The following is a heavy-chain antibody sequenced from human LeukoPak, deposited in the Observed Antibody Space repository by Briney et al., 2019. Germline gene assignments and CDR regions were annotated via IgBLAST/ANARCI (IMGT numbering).Heavy chain of an antibody. Sequence: GASLKISCKGSGYSFTSYWIGWVRQLPGKGLEWMGIIYPGDSDTRYSPSFQGQVTISADKSISTAYLQWSSLKASDTAMYYCARSSTSCLHDYWGQGTLVTVSS. CDR1: GYSFTSYW. CDR3: ARSSTSCLHDY. V-gene: IGHV5-51*01. D-gene: IGHD2-2*01. J-gene: IGHJ4*02. CDR2: IYPGDSDT.